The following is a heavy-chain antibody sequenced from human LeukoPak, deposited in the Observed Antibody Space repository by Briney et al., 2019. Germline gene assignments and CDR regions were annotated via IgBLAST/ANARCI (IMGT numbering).Heavy chain of an antibody. CDR1: GGSLSSDCY. CDR2: IYRNGDT. V-gene: IGHV4-38-2*02. CDR3: ASAKRDYCENSGDESYYNVMDV. Sequence: PSETLSLTCTVSGGSLSSDCYWAWGRLSPGNGLEWFGAIYRNGDTYYNPSLKSRVTLSLVPSKNQFSLRLNSVTAADTAVYYCASAKRDYCENSGDESYYNVMDVWGKGTTVIVSS. D-gene: IGHD3-22*01. J-gene: IGHJ6*01.